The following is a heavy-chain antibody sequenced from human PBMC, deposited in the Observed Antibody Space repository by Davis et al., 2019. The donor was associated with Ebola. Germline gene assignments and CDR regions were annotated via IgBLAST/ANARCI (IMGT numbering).Heavy chain of an antibody. J-gene: IGHJ3*02. CDR1: GYTFTGYY. D-gene: IGHD3-9*01. CDR2: INPNSGGP. CDR3: ARGGYFDWLLYQVDDAFDI. V-gene: IGHV1-2*06. Sequence: AASVKVSCKASGYTFTGYYMHWVRQAPGQGLEWMGRINPNSGGPNYAPKFQGRVTMTRDTSISTAYMELSRLRSDDTAVYYCARGGYFDWLLYQVDDAFDIWGQGTMVTVSS.